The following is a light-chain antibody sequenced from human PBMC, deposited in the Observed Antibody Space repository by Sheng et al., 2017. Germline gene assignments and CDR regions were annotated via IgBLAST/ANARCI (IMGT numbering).Light chain of an antibody. Sequence: ESVLTQSPVTLSLSPGEGATLSCRASQNVSSYLAWYQQKVGQAPRLLIYGASTRATGIPARFSGSGSGTEFTLTISSLQSEDFAVYYCQHRRNWPPGYTFGQGTKLEIK. V-gene: IGKV3-11*01. CDR3: QHRRNWPPGYT. CDR1: QNVSSY. J-gene: IGKJ2*01. CDR2: GAS.